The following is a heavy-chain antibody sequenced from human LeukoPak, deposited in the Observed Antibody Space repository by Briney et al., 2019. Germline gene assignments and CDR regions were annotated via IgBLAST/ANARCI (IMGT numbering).Heavy chain of an antibody. J-gene: IGHJ4*02. CDR3: ASDYYDSSGYYY. Sequence: GGSLRLSCAASGFIFSSYGMHWVRQAPGKGLEWVAFIRYDGTNKYYADSVKGRFTISRDNAKNSLYLQMNSLRAEDTAVYYCASDYYDSSGYYYWGQGTLVTVSS. D-gene: IGHD3-22*01. CDR1: GFIFSSYG. CDR2: IRYDGTNK. V-gene: IGHV3-30*02.